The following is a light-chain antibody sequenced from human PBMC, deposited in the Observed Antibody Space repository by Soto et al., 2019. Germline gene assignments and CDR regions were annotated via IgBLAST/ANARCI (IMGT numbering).Light chain of an antibody. CDR2: DAS. J-gene: IGKJ5*01. CDR3: QQRSNWPPFFT. V-gene: IGKV3-11*01. Sequence: TQSPATLSVSPGDRATLSCRASQSVSSYLAWYQQKPGQAPRLLIYDASNRATGIPARFSGSGSGTDFTLTISSLEPEDFAVYYCQQRSNWPPFFTFGQGTRLEI. CDR1: QSVSSY.